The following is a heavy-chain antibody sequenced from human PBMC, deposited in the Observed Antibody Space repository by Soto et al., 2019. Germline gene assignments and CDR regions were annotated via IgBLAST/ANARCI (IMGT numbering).Heavy chain of an antibody. J-gene: IGHJ4*02. CDR2: ISRDGGTK. CDR3: TGEVASGY. D-gene: IGHD2-8*02. Sequence: QVQLVESGGGVVQPGRSLRLSCAVSGFTVSTYGMHWVRQAPGKGLEWVAVISRDGGTKYYADSVKGRFTISRDNSRNTLFLEMNSLRGDDMAADDCTGEVASGYWGQGTLVTVSS. V-gene: IGHV3-30*03. CDR1: GFTVSTYG.